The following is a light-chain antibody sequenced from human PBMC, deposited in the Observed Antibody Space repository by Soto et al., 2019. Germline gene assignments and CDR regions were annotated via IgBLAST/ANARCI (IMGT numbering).Light chain of an antibody. V-gene: IGKV1-39*01. Sequence: DIQMTQSPSSLSASVGDRVTITCRASQTITTYLNWYQQKPGKAPQLLIYGASILQSGVPSRFTGSGSGTDFTLTISSLQPEDFATYHCQQRHSTPWTFGQGTKVEIK. J-gene: IGKJ1*01. CDR3: QQRHSTPWT. CDR2: GAS. CDR1: QTITTY.